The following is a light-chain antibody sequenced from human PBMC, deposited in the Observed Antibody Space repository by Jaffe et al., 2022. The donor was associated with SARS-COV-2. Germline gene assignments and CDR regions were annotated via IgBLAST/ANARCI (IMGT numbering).Light chain of an antibody. CDR3: QQSYSTPPT. Sequence: DIQMTQSPSSLSASVGDRVTITCRASQSIISYLNWYQQKPGKAPKVLIYAASSLQSGVPSRFSGSGSGTDFTLTIGGLQPEDFATYYCQQSYSTPPTFGQGTKLEIK. CDR1: QSIISY. CDR2: AAS. J-gene: IGKJ2*01. V-gene: IGKV1-39*01.